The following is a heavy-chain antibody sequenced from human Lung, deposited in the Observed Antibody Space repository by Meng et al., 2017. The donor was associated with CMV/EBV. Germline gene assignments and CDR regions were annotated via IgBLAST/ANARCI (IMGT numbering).Heavy chain of an antibody. Sequence: VQRQRSGPGLVKPLGTRSLPCAVSGGSISGSNWWSWVRQPPGKGLEWIGEIYHSGRTNYNPSLKSRVTISVDKSKNQFSLKLSSVTAADTAVYYCASFPPPGKQWLVTDYWGQGTLVTVSS. CDR2: IYHSGRT. V-gene: IGHV4-4*02. D-gene: IGHD6-19*01. J-gene: IGHJ4*02. CDR1: GGSISGSNW. CDR3: ASFPPPGKQWLVTDY.